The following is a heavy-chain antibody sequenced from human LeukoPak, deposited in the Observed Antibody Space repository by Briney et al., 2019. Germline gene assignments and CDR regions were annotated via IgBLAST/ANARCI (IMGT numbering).Heavy chain of an antibody. D-gene: IGHD1-26*01. Sequence: PGGSLRLSCAASGFIFSRYEINWFRQAPGKGLEWISSITTSSTYTFYADSVKGRFTISRDNARNSLYLQMNSLRVEDTAVYYCARDPYSGTYGNTYYYYMDVWGKGTTVTISS. CDR3: ARDPYSGTYGNTYYYYMDV. J-gene: IGHJ6*03. V-gene: IGHV3-21*01. CDR1: GFIFSRYE. CDR2: ITTSSTYT.